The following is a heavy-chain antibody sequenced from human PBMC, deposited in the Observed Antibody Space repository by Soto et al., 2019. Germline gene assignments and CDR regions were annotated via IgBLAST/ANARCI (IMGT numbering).Heavy chain of an antibody. V-gene: IGHV3-9*01. J-gene: IGHJ6*04. CDR2: ISWNSGTI. CDR3: EKDVGGGSGSSRYYCGLDV. CDR1: GFTFDDYA. D-gene: IGHD3-10*01. Sequence: EVQLVESGGGLVQPGRSLRLSCAASGFTFDDYAMHWVRQAPGKGLEWVSGISWNSGTIVYADSVKGRFTISRDNAKNSWFLKMTSLRGEDTALFYCEKDVGGGSGSSRYYCGLDVWGKGTTVPVSS.